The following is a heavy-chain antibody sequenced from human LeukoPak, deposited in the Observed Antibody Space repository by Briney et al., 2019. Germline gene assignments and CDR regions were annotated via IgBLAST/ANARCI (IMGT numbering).Heavy chain of an antibody. Sequence: SETLSLTCTVSGGSISSYYWSWIRQPPGKGLEWIGYIHYSGSTNYNPSLKSRVTISVDTSKNQFSLKLSSVTAADTAVYYCARSSPYYYGSGSFINWFDPWGQGTLVTVSS. J-gene: IGHJ5*02. V-gene: IGHV4-59*08. D-gene: IGHD3-10*01. CDR3: ARSSPYYYGSGSFINWFDP. CDR1: GGSISSYY. CDR2: IHYSGST.